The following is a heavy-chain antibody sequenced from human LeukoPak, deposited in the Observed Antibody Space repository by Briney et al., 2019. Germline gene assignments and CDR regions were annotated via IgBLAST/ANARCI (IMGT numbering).Heavy chain of an antibody. J-gene: IGHJ5*02. Sequence: LGASVTVSCKASGYTFTGYYMHWVRQAPGQGLEWMGWINPNSGGTNYAQKFQGRVTMTRDTSISTAYMELSRLRSDDTAVYYCASEWDYGDYIWLDPWGQGTLVTVSS. V-gene: IGHV1-2*03. CDR2: INPNSGGT. CDR1: GYTFTGYY. D-gene: IGHD4-17*01. CDR3: ASEWDYGDYIWLDP.